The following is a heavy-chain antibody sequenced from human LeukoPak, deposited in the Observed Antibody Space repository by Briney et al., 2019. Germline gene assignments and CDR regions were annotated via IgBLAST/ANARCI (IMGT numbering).Heavy chain of an antibody. CDR3: ARRDYYDSSGYYYEYYFVY. CDR1: GGSISSSSYY. D-gene: IGHD3-22*01. V-gene: IGHV4-39*01. CDR2: IYYSGSN. J-gene: IGHJ4*02. Sequence: SETLSLTCTLSGGSISSSSYYWGWIRQPPGKGLEWIGRIYYSGSNYYNPSLKSRVTISVDTSKNQFSLKLSSVTAADTAVYYCARRDYYDSSGYYYEYYFVYWGQGTLVTVSS.